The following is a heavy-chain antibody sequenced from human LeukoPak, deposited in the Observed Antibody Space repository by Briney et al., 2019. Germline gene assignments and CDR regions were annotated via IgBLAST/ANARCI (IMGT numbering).Heavy chain of an antibody. Sequence: SETLSLTCAVSGYSISSGYYWGWIRQPPGKGLEWIGSIYHSGSTYYNPSLKSRVTISVDTSKNQFSLMLSSVTAADTAVYYCAGLNFWSGYYWDYWGQGTLVTVSS. CDR2: IYHSGST. CDR1: GYSISSGYY. J-gene: IGHJ4*02. D-gene: IGHD3-3*01. V-gene: IGHV4-38-2*01. CDR3: AGLNFWSGYYWDY.